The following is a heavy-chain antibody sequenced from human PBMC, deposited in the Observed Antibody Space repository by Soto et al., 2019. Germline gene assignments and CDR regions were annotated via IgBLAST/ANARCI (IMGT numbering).Heavy chain of an antibody. D-gene: IGHD2-2*01. Sequence: GESLKISCKGSGYSFTSYWISWVRQMPGKGLEWMGRIDPSDSYTNYSPSFQGHVTISADKSISTAYLQWSSLKASDTAMYYCVRYCSSTSCYAEDAYYYYYGRDVWGQGTTVTVSS. CDR2: IDPSDSYT. V-gene: IGHV5-10-1*01. J-gene: IGHJ6*02. CDR3: VRYCSSTSCYAEDAYYYYYGRDV. CDR1: GYSFTSYW.